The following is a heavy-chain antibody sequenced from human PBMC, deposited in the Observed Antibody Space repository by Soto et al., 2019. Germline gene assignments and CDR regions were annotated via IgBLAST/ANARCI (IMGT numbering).Heavy chain of an antibody. CDR3: EREYSSFDY. Sequence: QVQLQESGPGLVKPSETLSLTCTVSGGSISPYYWHWIRQPPGKGLEWIGYIHDSGALYYNPSLNRRLVLSMHMSKMQFSLRLNPSTAADTVVYYCEREYSSFDYWGRGARVNVSS. CDR1: GGSISPYY. D-gene: IGHD4-4*01. V-gene: IGHV4-59*01. J-gene: IGHJ4*02. CDR2: IHDSGAL.